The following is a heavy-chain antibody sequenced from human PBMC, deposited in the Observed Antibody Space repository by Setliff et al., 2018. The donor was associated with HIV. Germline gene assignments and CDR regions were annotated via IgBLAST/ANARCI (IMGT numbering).Heavy chain of an antibody. CDR1: GGSISSGSYY. CDR3: ARYSPRGYTLTGPY. CDR2: IYTSGST. J-gene: IGHJ4*02. V-gene: IGHV4-61*02. D-gene: IGHD6-25*01. Sequence: SETLSLTCTVSGGSISSGSYYWNWIRQPAGKGLEWIGRIYTSGSTNYNPSLKSRVTISVDTSKNQFSLKLTSVTAADTAVYYCARYSPRGYTLTGPYWGQGTLVTVSS.